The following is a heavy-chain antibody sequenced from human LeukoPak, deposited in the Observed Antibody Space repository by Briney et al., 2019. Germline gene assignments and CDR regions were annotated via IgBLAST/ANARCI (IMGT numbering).Heavy chain of an antibody. V-gene: IGHV3-23*01. CDR1: GFTFSSYA. D-gene: IGHD2-15*01. CDR2: ISDSGDRT. J-gene: IGHJ4*02. CDR3: ARDLCSGGSCYTNIDY. Sequence: GGSLRLSCAASGFTFSSYAMSWVRQAPGKGLEWVSGISDSGDRTQYADSVKGRFTISRDNSKNTLYLQMNSLRAEDTAVYYCARDLCSGGSCYTNIDYWGQGTLVTVSP.